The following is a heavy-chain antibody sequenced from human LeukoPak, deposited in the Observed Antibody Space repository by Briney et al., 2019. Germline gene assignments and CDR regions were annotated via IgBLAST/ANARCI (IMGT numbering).Heavy chain of an antibody. D-gene: IGHD6-6*01. V-gene: IGHV4-59*01. J-gene: IGHJ6*02. CDR2: IHYTGST. CDR1: GGSISSYN. Sequence: PSETLSLTCTVSGGSISSYNWSWIRQPPGKGLEWIGYIHYTGSTNYNPSLKSRVTISVDTSKNQFSLKLSSVTAADTAVYYCARQYSSSSGYYGMDVWGQGTTVTVSS. CDR3: ARQYSSSSGYYGMDV.